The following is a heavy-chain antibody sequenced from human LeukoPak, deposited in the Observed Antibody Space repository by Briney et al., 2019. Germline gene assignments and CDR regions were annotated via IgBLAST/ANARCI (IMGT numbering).Heavy chain of an antibody. Sequence: GGSLRLSCAASGFTFSSYAMSWVRQAPGKGLEWVSAISGSGGSTYYADSVKGRFTISRDNSKNTLYLQMNSLRAEDTAVYYCAGSVCSGGSCYGDYWGQGTLVTVSS. D-gene: IGHD2-15*01. CDR3: AGSVCSGGSCYGDY. CDR2: ISGSGGST. CDR1: GFTFSSYA. J-gene: IGHJ4*02. V-gene: IGHV3-23*01.